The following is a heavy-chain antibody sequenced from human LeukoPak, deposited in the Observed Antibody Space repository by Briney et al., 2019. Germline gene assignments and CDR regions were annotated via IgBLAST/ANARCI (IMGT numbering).Heavy chain of an antibody. CDR2: NDRSGTT. CDR1: GGSFSGYH. J-gene: IGHJ4*02. D-gene: IGHD5-18*01. CDR3: ARVATSRGYSFGTRGRGYYFDY. Sequence: SEPLSLTCTVYGGSFSGYHWSWIRQPPGKGLEWIGENDRSGTTNYNPSLKSRVTISVDTSKNQFSLKLSSVTAADTAVYYCARVATSRGYSFGTRGRGYYFDYWGQGTLVTVSS. V-gene: IGHV4-34*01.